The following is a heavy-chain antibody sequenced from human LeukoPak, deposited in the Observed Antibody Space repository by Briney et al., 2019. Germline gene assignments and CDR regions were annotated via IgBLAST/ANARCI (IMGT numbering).Heavy chain of an antibody. CDR2: MSAYNNNT. CDR1: GYTFTSYG. J-gene: IGHJ5*02. D-gene: IGHD1-26*01. V-gene: IGHV1-18*01. Sequence: ASVKVSCKASGYTFTSYGISWVRQAPGQGLEWMGWMSAYNNNTNYAQKLQGRVTMTTDTSTSTAYMELRSLRSDDTAVYYCARGHSGSYLYWFDPWGQGTLVTVSS. CDR3: ARGHSGSYLYWFDP.